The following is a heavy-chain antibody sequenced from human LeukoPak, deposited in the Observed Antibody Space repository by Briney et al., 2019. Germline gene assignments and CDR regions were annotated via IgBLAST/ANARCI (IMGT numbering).Heavy chain of an antibody. CDR3: ASRTDMYYYYGMDV. V-gene: IGHV1-2*02. Sequence: ASVKVSCKASGYTFTGYYMHWVRQAPGQGLEWMGWINPNSGGTNYAQKFQGRVTMTRDTSISTAYMELSRLRSDDTAVYYCASRTDMYYYYGMDVWGQGTTVTASS. CDR1: GYTFTGYY. D-gene: IGHD3-9*01. CDR2: INPNSGGT. J-gene: IGHJ6*02.